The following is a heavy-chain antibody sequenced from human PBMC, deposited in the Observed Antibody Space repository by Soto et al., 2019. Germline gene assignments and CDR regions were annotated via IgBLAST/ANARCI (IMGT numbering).Heavy chain of an antibody. CDR1: GFTFSGYA. J-gene: IGHJ6*02. D-gene: IGHD1-7*01. V-gene: IGHV3-23*01. CDR2: ISGSGGST. CDR3: ANRGTNYYYGMDV. Sequence: PVLSLRLSYAASGFTFSGYAISWVLQARGKGLEWGSAISGSGGSTYYADSVKGRFTISRDHSKNTLYLQMNSLRAEDTAVYYCANRGTNYYYGMDVWGQGTTVTVSS.